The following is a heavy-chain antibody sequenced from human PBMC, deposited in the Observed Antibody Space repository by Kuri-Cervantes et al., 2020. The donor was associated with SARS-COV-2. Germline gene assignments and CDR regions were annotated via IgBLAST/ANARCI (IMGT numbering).Heavy chain of an antibody. CDR2: ISSSSNTI. CDR3: ARGFSGYSYGDAFDI. Sequence: GGSLRLSCVASGFTFSRYSMNWVRQAPGKGLEWVSYISSSSNTIHYADSVKGRSTISRDNAKNSLYLQMNSLRAEDTAVYYCARGFSGYSYGDAFDIWGQGTMVTVSS. J-gene: IGHJ3*02. V-gene: IGHV3-48*01. D-gene: IGHD5-18*01. CDR1: GFTFSRYS.